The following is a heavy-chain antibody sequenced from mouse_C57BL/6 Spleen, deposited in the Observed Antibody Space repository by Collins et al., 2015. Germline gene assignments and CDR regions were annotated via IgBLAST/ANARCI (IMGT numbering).Heavy chain of an antibody. CDR2: ISYDGSN. CDR1: GYSITSGYY. J-gene: IGHJ3*01. D-gene: IGHD2-2*01. CDR3: ARVYYGYLFAY. V-gene: IGHV3-6*02. Sequence: DVQLQESGPGLVKPSQSPSLTCSVTGYSITSGYYWNWIRQFPGNKLEWMGYISYDGSNNYNPSLKNRISITRDTSKSQFFLKLNSVTTEDTATYYCARVYYGYLFAYWGQGTLVTVSA.